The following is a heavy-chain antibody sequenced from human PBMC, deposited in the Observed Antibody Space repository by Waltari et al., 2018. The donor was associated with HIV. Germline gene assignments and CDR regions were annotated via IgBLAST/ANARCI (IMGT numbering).Heavy chain of an antibody. CDR3: ARFCRGNRWICEAFDV. CDR2: SNPGGST. Sequence: QVRLQQWGAGQLKPSETLSLTCAVYGASLSSYSWSWHRQSPGKGLGWIGESNPGGSTNYNPSLKSPVTISQDTSKDQFSLKVTSVSAADTAVYYCARFCRGNRWICEAFDVWGQGTTVIVSS. CDR1: GASLSSYS. D-gene: IGHD5-12*01. J-gene: IGHJ3*01. V-gene: IGHV4-34*01.